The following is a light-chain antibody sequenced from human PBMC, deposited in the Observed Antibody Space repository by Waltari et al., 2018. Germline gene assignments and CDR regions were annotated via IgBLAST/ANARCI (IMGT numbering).Light chain of an antibody. CDR2: RTN. CDR1: SSNIGDNI. V-gene: IGLV1-44*01. CDR3: ATWDDDLRTYV. Sequence: QSVLTQPPSASGTPGQRVTISCSGSSSNIGDNIVTWYQQFPGTAPKLLIYRTNQRTAGVPDRLPGAKSGTSASLAISGLQSEDEADYYCATWDDDLRTYVFGTATKVTVL. J-gene: IGLJ1*01.